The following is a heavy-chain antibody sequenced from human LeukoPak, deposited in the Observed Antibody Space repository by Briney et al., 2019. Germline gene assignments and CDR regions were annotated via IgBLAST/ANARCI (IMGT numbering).Heavy chain of an antibody. J-gene: IGHJ6*02. CDR3: ARDGYSSGWYDYYYYYGMDV. D-gene: IGHD6-19*01. Sequence: GGSLRLSCAASGFTFSSYSMNWVRQAPGKGLEWVSSISSSSSYIYYADSVKGRFTISRDNSKNTLYLQMNSLRAEDTAVYYCARDGYSSGWYDYYYYYGMDVWGQGTTVTVSS. CDR1: GFTFSSYS. V-gene: IGHV3-21*01. CDR2: ISSSSSYI.